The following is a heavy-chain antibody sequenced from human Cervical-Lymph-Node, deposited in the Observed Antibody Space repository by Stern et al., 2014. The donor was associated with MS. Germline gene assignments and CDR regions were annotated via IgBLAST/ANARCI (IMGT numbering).Heavy chain of an antibody. J-gene: IGHJ4*02. D-gene: IGHD6-13*01. CDR2: IFSRGST. V-gene: IGHV4-59*01. CDR1: GDSINYYY. CDR3: ARVLRRRVIGAPGAGYYFDY. Sequence: QVQLVESGPGLVQPSETLSLTCTVSGDSINYYYWGWIRQPPGKALEWIGSIFSRGSTTYNPSLKSRVTISVDTSKNQFSLNLSSVTAADTAVYYCARVLRRRVIGAPGAGYYFDYWGQGTLVTVPS.